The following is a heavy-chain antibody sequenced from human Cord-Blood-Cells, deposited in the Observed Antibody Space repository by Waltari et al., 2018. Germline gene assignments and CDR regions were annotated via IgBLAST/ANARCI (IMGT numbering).Heavy chain of an antibody. D-gene: IGHD6-6*01. CDR1: GGTFSSYA. V-gene: IGHV1-69*01. CDR3: AREASSSSGDYYYGMDV. CDR2: IIPIFGTA. Sequence: QVQLVQSGAEVKKPGSSVKVSCKASGGTFSSYAISWVRQAPGPGLEWMGGIIPIFGTANYAQKFQGRVTITADESTSTAYMELSSLRSEDTAVYYCAREASSSSGDYYYGMDVWGQGTTVTVSS. J-gene: IGHJ6*02.